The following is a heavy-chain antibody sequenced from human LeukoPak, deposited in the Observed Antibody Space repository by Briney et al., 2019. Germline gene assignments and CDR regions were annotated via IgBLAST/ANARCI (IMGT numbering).Heavy chain of an antibody. CDR3: ARDYYDSSGNAYFQH. V-gene: IGHV1-2*02. J-gene: IGHJ1*01. CDR1: GGTFSSYA. D-gene: IGHD3-22*01. Sequence: ASVKVSCKASGGTFSSYAISWVRQAPGQGLEWMGWINPNSGGTNYAQKFQGRVTMTRDTSISTAYMELSRLGSDDTAVYYCARDYYDSSGNAYFQHWGQGTLVTVSS. CDR2: INPNSGGT.